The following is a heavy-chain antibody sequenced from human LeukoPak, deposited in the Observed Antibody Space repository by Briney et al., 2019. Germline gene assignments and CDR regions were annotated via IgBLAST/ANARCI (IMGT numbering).Heavy chain of an antibody. CDR3: ARVGSMVRGYYGMDV. Sequence: GGSLRLSCAASGFSFSSYWTSWARQAPGKGLEWVANIKQDGSEKYYVDSVKGRFTISRDNAKNSLYLQMNSLRAEDTAVYYCARVGSMVRGYYGMDVWGKGTTVTVSS. V-gene: IGHV3-7*03. CDR2: IKQDGSEK. J-gene: IGHJ6*04. D-gene: IGHD3-10*01. CDR1: GFSFSSYW.